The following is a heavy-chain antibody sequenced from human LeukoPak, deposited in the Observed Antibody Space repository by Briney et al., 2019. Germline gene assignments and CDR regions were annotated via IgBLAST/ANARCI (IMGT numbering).Heavy chain of an antibody. CDR2: IYYSGST. J-gene: IGHJ4*02. CDR3: ARVGTAYGDYIDY. CDR1: GGSISSGDYY. V-gene: IGHV4-30-4*01. Sequence: SETLSLTCTVSGGSISSGDYYWSWIRQPPGTGLEWIGYIYYSGSTYYNPSLKSRVTISVDTSKIQFSLKLSSVTAADTAVYYCARVGTAYGDYIDYWGQGTLVTVSS. D-gene: IGHD4-17*01.